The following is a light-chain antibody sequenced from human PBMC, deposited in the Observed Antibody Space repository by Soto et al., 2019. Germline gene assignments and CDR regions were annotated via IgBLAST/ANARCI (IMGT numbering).Light chain of an antibody. CDR1: QSVNRW. Sequence: DIQMTQSPSTLSASVGDRVTITCRASQSVNRWFAWYQQKPGKAPKLLIYEASCLESGVPSIISCNIFSLQPDDFAIYYCQQYNSYSWTFGQGTKVDIK. V-gene: IGKV1-5*03. CDR2: EAS. J-gene: IGKJ1*01. CDR3: QQYNSYSWT.